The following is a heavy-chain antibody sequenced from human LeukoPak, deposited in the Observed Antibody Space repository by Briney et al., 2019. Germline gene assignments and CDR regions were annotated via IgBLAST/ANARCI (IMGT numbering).Heavy chain of an antibody. D-gene: IGHD3-10*01. J-gene: IGHJ4*02. Sequence: GESLRLSCGASGFTFSNYWMTWVRQAPGKGLEWVANINKDGSEKYYVDSVRGRFTISRDSAKNSLYLQMDSLRAGHTALYYCARLFAHGSGAEAFDYWGQGTLVTVSS. CDR1: GFTFSNYW. CDR3: ARLFAHGSGAEAFDY. V-gene: IGHV3-7*01. CDR2: INKDGSEK.